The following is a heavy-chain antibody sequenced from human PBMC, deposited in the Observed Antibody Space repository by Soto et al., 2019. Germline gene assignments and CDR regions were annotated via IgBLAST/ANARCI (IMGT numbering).Heavy chain of an antibody. V-gene: IGHV3-33*01. J-gene: IGHJ5*02. CDR3: ARQAAAGRDWFDP. Sequence: QVQLVESGGGVVQPGRSLRLSCAASGFTFSSYGMHWVRQAPGKGLEWVAVIWYDGSNKYYADSVKGRFTISRDNSKNTLYLQMNSLRAEDTAVYYCARQAAAGRDWFDPWGQGTLVTVSS. CDR1: GFTFSSYG. D-gene: IGHD6-13*01. CDR2: IWYDGSNK.